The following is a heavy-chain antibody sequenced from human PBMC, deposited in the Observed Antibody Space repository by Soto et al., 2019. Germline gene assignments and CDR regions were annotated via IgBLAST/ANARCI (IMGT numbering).Heavy chain of an antibody. D-gene: IGHD3-10*01. CDR2: IYPGDSDT. CDR3: AGGGVRGVVTRTRDYYGMDV. CDR1: GHSFTSYW. V-gene: IGHV5-51*01. Sequence: GESLKISCKGSGHSFTSYWISWVRQMPGKGLESMGIIYPGDSDTRYSPSFQGQVTISADKSISTAYLQWSSLKASDTAMYYCAGGGVRGVVTRTRDYYGMDVWGQGTTVTVSS. J-gene: IGHJ6*02.